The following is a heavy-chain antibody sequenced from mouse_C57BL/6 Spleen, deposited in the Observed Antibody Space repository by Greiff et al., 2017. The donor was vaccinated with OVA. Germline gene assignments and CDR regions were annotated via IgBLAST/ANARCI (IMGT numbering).Heavy chain of an antibody. CDR3: ALTYGSSPWFAY. CDR1: GYTFTDYY. V-gene: IGHV1-26*01. D-gene: IGHD1-1*01. Sequence: VQLQQSGPELVKPGASVKISCKASGYTFTDYYMNWVKQSHGKSLEWIGDINPNNGGTSYNQKFKGKATLTVDKSSSTAYMELRSLTSEDSAVYYCALTYGSSPWFAYWGQGTLVTVSA. J-gene: IGHJ3*01. CDR2: INPNNGGT.